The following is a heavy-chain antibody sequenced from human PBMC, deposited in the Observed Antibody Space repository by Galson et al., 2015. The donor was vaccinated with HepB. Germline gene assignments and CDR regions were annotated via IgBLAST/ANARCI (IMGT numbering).Heavy chain of an antibody. CDR1: GFTFRNYG. V-gene: IGHV3-30*03. J-gene: IGHJ1*01. Sequence: SLRLSCAASGFTFRNYGMYWVRQAPGKGLEWVAVISDDGSKKYYADFVRGRFSVFRDNSRDTVVLQMNSLRAEDTAVYYCATGRIPHAVVVIEGEYFQHWGQGTLVTVSS. D-gene: IGHD3-22*01. CDR2: ISDDGSKK. CDR3: ATGRIPHAVVVIEGEYFQH.